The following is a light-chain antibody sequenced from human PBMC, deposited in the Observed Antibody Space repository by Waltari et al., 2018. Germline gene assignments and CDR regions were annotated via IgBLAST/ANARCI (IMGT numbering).Light chain of an antibody. J-gene: IGLJ3*02. CDR3: QTGGHGIWV. Sequence: QLVLTQSPSASASLGASVKLTCTLSSGHRSDAIAWHQQQTEKGPRYLMKVNSDGSHSNGDGVPDRFSGSSSGAERYLIISSLQSEDEADYYCQTGGHGIWVFGGGTKLTVL. CDR2: VNSDGSH. CDR1: SGHRSDA. V-gene: IGLV4-69*01.